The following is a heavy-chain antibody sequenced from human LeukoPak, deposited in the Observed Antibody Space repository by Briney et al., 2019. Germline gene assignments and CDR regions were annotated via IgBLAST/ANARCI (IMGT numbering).Heavy chain of an antibody. D-gene: IGHD1-1*01. CDR1: GYTFTGYY. Sequence: GASVKVSCKASGYTFTGYYMHWVRQAPGQGLEWMGWINPNSGGTNYAQKFQGWVTMTRDTSISTAYMELSRLRSDDTAVYYCARVRVTAPIRTAGLGVWAFDIWGQGTMVTVSS. V-gene: IGHV1-2*04. J-gene: IGHJ3*02. CDR3: ARVRVTAPIRTAGLGVWAFDI. CDR2: INPNSGGT.